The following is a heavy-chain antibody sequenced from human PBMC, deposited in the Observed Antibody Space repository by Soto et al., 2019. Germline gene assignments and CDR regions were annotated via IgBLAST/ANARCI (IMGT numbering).Heavy chain of an antibody. V-gene: IGHV4-59*01. CDR2: SYSSATT. J-gene: IGHJ3*02. CDR3: ARGTIFGGTFDI. D-gene: IGHD3-3*01. CDR1: GASINSFY. Sequence: QVQLQESGPGLVKPSETLSLTCTVSGASINSFYCSWIRQTPGWGLEWIGYSYSSATTNYNPSLKSRVSISGDTSKNQCSLRLTSVTAADSGVYYCARGTIFGGTFDIWCRGRMVTVSS.